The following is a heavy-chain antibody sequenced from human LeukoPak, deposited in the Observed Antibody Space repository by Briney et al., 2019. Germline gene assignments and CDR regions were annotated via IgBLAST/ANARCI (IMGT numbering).Heavy chain of an antibody. D-gene: IGHD3-10*01. CDR1: GFTFSFYS. CDR2: MSVSSGLI. Sequence: GGSLRLSCAASGFTFSFYSMNWVRQAPGKGREWVSSMSVSSGLIYYADSVKGRFTVSRDNAKNSLYLQMNSLRAEDTAVYYCAREFGGSASGAGYWGQGTLVTVSS. CDR3: AREFGGSASGAGY. J-gene: IGHJ4*02. V-gene: IGHV3-21*01.